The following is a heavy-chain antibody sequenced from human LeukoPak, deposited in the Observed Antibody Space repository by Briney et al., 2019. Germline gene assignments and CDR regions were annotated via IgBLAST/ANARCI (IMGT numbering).Heavy chain of an antibody. CDR1: EFSFSDSG. D-gene: IGHD1-26*01. CDR3: ARDGSGSYYEHAFDI. J-gene: IGHJ3*02. CDR2: ISSNGGST. Sequence: GRSLRLSCAASEFSFSDSGMHWVRQAPGKGLEYVSAISSNGGSTYYANSVKGRFTISRDNSKNTLYLQMGSLRAEDMAVYYCARDGSGSYYEHAFDIWGQGTMVTVSS. V-gene: IGHV3-64*01.